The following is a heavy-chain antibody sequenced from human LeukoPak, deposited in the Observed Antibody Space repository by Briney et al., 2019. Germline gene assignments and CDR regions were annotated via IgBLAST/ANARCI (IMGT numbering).Heavy chain of an antibody. CDR2: IYSSGST. CDR1: GGSISSYY. Sequence: SETLSLTCTVSGGSISSYYWSWIRQPAGKGLEWLGRIYSSGSTNYNPSLKSRVTMSVDTSKNQFSLKLTSVTAAYTAVYYCARDSAPGDFDYWGQGTLVTVSS. J-gene: IGHJ4*02. D-gene: IGHD7-27*01. V-gene: IGHV4-4*07. CDR3: ARDSAPGDFDY.